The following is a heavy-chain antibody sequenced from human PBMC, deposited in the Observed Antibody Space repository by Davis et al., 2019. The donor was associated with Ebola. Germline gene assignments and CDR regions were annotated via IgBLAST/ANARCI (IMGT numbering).Heavy chain of an antibody. CDR1: GGSISSSSYY. Sequence: MPSETLSLTCTVSGGSISSSSYYWGWIRQPPEKGLEWIATIYYSGSTYYNPSLKSRVTISVDTSKNQFSLKLSSMTAADTAVYYCARVWGCSGGSCYSGWFDPWGQGTLVTVSS. D-gene: IGHD2-15*01. CDR3: ARVWGCSGGSCYSGWFDP. J-gene: IGHJ5*02. CDR2: IYYSGST. V-gene: IGHV4-39*07.